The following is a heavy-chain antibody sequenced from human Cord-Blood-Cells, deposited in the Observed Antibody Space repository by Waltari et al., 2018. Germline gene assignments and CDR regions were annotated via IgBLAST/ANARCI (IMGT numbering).Heavy chain of an antibody. CDR2: IIPIFGTA. J-gene: IGHJ3*02. V-gene: IGHV1-69*06. CDR3: ARLGIAVAGSSLYAFDI. D-gene: IGHD6-19*01. CDR1: GGTLRSYA. Sequence: QVQLVQSGAEVKKTGASVKVSCKASGGTLRSYARSGVRQATGQGLEWMGGIIPIFGTANYAQKFQGRVTITADKSTSTAYMELSSLRSEDTAVYYCARLGIAVAGSSLYAFDIWGQGTMVTVSS.